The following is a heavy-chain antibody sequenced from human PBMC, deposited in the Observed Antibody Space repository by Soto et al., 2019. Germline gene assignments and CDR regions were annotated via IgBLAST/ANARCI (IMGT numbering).Heavy chain of an antibody. CDR2: ISYDGSNT. Sequence: GGSLRLSCAVSGFTFSTYAMHWVRQAPGKGLEWVAVISYDGSNTYYADSMKGRFTVSRDNAKNSVYLEMNSLSAEDTAVYYCARESEDLTSNFDYWGQGTLVTVSS. J-gene: IGHJ4*02. CDR1: GFTFSTYA. V-gene: IGHV3-30-3*01. CDR3: ARESEDLTSNFDY.